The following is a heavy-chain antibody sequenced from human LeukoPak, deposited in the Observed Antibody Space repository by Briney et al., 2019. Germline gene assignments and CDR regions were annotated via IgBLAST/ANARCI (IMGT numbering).Heavy chain of an antibody. CDR3: AGGYCSGGSCYSYNWFDP. J-gene: IGHJ5*02. Sequence: GSLRLSCAASGFTFSSYWMNWARQAPGKGLEWVASINHNGNVNYYVDSVKGRFTISRDNAKNSLYLQMNSLRAEDTAVYYCAGGYCSGGSCYSYNWFDPWGQGTLVTVSS. V-gene: IGHV3-7*01. CDR2: INHNGNVN. CDR1: GFTFSSYW. D-gene: IGHD2-15*01.